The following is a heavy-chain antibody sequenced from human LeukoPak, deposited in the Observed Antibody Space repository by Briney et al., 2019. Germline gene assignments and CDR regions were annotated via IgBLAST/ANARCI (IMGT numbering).Heavy chain of an antibody. CDR1: GYIFTGYF. CDR2: INPNSGDT. Sequence: ASVKVSCKASGYIFTGYFMQWVRQAPGQGLEWMGWINPNSGDTNYAQKFQGRVTMTRDTSISTAYMELSRLRSDDAAVYYCARRFYYAMDVWGQGTTVTVSS. V-gene: IGHV1-2*02. CDR3: ARRFYYAMDV. J-gene: IGHJ6*02. D-gene: IGHD3-16*01.